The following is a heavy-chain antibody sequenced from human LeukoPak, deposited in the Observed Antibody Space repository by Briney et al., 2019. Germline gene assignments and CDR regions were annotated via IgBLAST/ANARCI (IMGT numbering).Heavy chain of an antibody. Sequence: GGSLTLSCTASGFCFSTCGMNWVRQAPGKGLEWVSTISGGGDGALYADSVKGRSTISRDNSKITLFLQMNSLRAEDTAVYYCAKRTAGYSYGTLDYWGQATLVTVSS. V-gene: IGHV3-23*01. D-gene: IGHD5-18*01. CDR2: ISGGGDGA. J-gene: IGHJ4*01. CDR1: GFCFSTCG. CDR3: AKRTAGYSYGTLDY.